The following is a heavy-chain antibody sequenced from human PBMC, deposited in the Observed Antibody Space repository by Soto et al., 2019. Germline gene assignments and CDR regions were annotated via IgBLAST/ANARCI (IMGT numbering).Heavy chain of an antibody. V-gene: IGHV1-3*01. D-gene: IGHD6-13*01. CDR1: GYTFTSYA. CDR2: INAGNGNT. J-gene: IGHJ5*02. CDR3: ARSSDGSSWYVNWFDP. Sequence: GASVKVSCKASGYTFTSYAMHWVRQAPGQRLEWMGWINAGNGNTKYSQKFQGRVTITRDTSASTAYMELSSLRSEDTAVYYCARSSDGSSWYVNWFDPWGQGTLVTVS.